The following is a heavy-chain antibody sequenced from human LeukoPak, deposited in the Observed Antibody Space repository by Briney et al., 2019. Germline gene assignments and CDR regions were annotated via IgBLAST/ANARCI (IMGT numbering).Heavy chain of an antibody. CDR1: GFAFNTFW. V-gene: IGHV3-7*01. CDR2: IKQGGGEK. D-gene: IGHD2-8*01. Sequence: RGALRLSCVPSGFAFNTFWITWVRPAPRRGREWVANIKQGGGEKHYVDSVRGRFTISRGNTKNFVYLQMDSLRTEDTAVYYGARHILYRLDPWGQGTLVTVSS. CDR3: ARHILYRLDP. J-gene: IGHJ5*02.